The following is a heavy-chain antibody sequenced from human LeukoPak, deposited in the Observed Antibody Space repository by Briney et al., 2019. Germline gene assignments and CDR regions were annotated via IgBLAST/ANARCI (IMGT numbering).Heavy chain of an antibody. V-gene: IGHV3-48*03. CDR3: ARVRIYDSSGRREARYYYYYYYMDV. J-gene: IGHJ6*03. Sequence: GGSLRLSCAASGFTFSSYEMNWVRQAPGKGLEWVSYISSSGSTIYYADSVKGRFTISRDNAKNSLYLQMNSLRAEDTAVYYCARVRIYDSSGRREARYYYYYYYMDVWGNGTTVTVSS. CDR2: ISSSGSTI. D-gene: IGHD3-22*01. CDR1: GFTFSSYE.